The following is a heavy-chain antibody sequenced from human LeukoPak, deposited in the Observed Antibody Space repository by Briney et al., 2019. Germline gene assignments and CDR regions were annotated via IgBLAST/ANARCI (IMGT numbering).Heavy chain of an antibody. D-gene: IGHD3-22*01. J-gene: IGHJ5*02. CDR2: MNPNSGNT. V-gene: IGHV1-8*01. Sequence: PMASVKVSCKASGYTFTSYDINWVRQATGQGLEWMGWMNPNSGNTGYAQKFQGRVTMTRDTSISTAYMELSSPRSEDTAVYYCARMSYYDSSGDNWFDPWGQGTLVTVSS. CDR3: ARMSYYDSSGDNWFDP. CDR1: GYTFTSYD.